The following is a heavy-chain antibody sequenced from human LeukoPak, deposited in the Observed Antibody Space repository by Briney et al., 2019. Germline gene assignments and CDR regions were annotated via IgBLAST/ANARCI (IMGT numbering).Heavy chain of an antibody. J-gene: IGHJ6*02. V-gene: IGHV4-30-4*01. D-gene: IGHD6-13*01. CDR3: AREPGTYSSSWYYYYYGMDV. CDR2: IYYSGST. CDR1: GDSISSGDYY. Sequence: SETLSLTCTVSGDSISSGDYYWSWIRQPPGKGLEWIGYIYYSGSTYYNPSLKSRVTISVDTSKNQFSLKLSSVTAADTAVYYCAREPGTYSSSWYYYYYGMDVWGQGTTVTASS.